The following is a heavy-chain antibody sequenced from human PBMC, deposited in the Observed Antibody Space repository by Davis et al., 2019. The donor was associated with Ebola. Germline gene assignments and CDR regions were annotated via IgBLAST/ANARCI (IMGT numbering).Heavy chain of an antibody. CDR3: ARMGTLWFGELLLGTNFDY. CDR2: IYYSGST. D-gene: IGHD3-10*01. Sequence: SETLSLTCTVSGGSVSSCCYYWSWIRQPPGKGLECIGYIYYSGSTNYNPSLRSRVTISVDTSKNQFSLNLSSVTAEDTAVYYCARMGTLWFGELLLGTNFDYWGQGTLVTVSS. J-gene: IGHJ4*02. CDR1: GGSVSSCCYY. V-gene: IGHV4-61*01.